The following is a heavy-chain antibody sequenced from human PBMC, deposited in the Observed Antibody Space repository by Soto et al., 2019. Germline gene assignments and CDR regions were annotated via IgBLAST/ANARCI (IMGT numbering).Heavy chain of an antibody. Sequence: QITLKESGPTLVKPTQTLTLTCTFSGFSLSTNGVGVGWIRQPPGKALEWLALIYWDDDNRYSPSLKSRLTITKDTSKNQVLLTITNMDPVDTATYYCAHSSRILRYFDFYGMDVWGQGTTVTVSS. V-gene: IGHV2-5*02. CDR2: IYWDDDN. D-gene: IGHD3-9*01. CDR3: AHSSRILRYFDFYGMDV. CDR1: GFSLSTNGVG. J-gene: IGHJ6*02.